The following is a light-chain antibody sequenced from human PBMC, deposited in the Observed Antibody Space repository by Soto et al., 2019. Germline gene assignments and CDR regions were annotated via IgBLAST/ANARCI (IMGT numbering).Light chain of an antibody. CDR3: LQDHNYPLT. J-gene: IGKJ2*01. CDR2: AAS. Sequence: AIQMTQSPSSLSASVGDRVTITCRASQGIRNDLGWFQQKPGKAPKLLIYAASSLQSGVPSRFSGSGSGTDCTLTISSLQPEDFATYYCLQDHNYPLTFGQGTKLEIK. CDR1: QGIRND. V-gene: IGKV1-6*01.